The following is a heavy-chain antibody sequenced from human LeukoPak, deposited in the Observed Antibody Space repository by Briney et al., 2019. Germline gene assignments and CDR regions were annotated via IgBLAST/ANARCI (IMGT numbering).Heavy chain of an antibody. CDR2: ISAYNGST. Sequence: ASVKVSCKASGYTFTSYDISWVRQAPGQGLEWMGWISAYNGSTSYAQNLQGRVTMTTDTSTSTAYMELRSLRSDDTAVYYCARDSSVFGVNWFDPWGQGTLVTVSS. CDR1: GYTFTSYD. J-gene: IGHJ5*02. D-gene: IGHD3-16*01. V-gene: IGHV1-18*01. CDR3: ARDSSVFGVNWFDP.